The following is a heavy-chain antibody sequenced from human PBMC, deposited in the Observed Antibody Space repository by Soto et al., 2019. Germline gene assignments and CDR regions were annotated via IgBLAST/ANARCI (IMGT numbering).Heavy chain of an antibody. Sequence: GGPLRLSCEASGFTFSGSAIHWVRQASGKGLEWVGHIRNKANSYATAYAASVKGRFTISRDDSKNTAYLQMNSLKTEDTAVYYCASQTSVFDYWGQGTLVTVSS. CDR1: GFTFSGSA. CDR3: ASQTSVFDY. CDR2: IRNKANSYAT. V-gene: IGHV3-73*01. J-gene: IGHJ4*02.